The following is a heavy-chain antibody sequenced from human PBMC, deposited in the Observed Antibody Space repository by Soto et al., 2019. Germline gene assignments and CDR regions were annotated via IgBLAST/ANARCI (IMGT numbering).Heavy chain of an antibody. Sequence: EVQLLESGGGLVQPGGSLRLSCAASGFTFSTYAMSWVRQAPGKGLEWVSTITTSGGNTYYVDSVQGRFTISRDNSNNTLYMKINSLRADDTAVYYCAGRYCTNGVCYTNYYFYIDVWGKGTTVTVSS. CDR1: GFTFSTYA. CDR2: ITTSGGNT. D-gene: IGHD2-8*01. V-gene: IGHV3-23*01. J-gene: IGHJ6*03. CDR3: AGRYCTNGVCYTNYYFYIDV.